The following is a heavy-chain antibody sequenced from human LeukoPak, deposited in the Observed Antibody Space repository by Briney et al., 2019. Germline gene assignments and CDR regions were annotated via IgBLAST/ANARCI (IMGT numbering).Heavy chain of an antibody. V-gene: IGHV4-39*01. CDR3: ATHYDFWSGYYSLDV. CDR2: IYYSGST. Sequence: SETLSLTCAVSGGSISSSSYYWGWIRQPPGKGLEWIGRIYYSGSTYYNTSPRRRVSISVDTSKTQFSLKLSSVSAADTAVYYCATHYDFWSGYYSLDVWGQGTTVTVSS. D-gene: IGHD3-3*01. CDR1: GGSISSSSYY. J-gene: IGHJ6*02.